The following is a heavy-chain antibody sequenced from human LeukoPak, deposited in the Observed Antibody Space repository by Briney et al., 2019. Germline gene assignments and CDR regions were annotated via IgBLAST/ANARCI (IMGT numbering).Heavy chain of an antibody. CDR3: ATSLSGDYVFDY. D-gene: IGHD2-21*02. Sequence: MGIITPSGGSTSYAQKFQGRVTMTRDTSTSTVYMELSSLRSEDTAVYYCATSLSGDYVFDYWGQGTLVTVSS. CDR2: ITPSGGST. J-gene: IGHJ4*02. V-gene: IGHV1-46*01.